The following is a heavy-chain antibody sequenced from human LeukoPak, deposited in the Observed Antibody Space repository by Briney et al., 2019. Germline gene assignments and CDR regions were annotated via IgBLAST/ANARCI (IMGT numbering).Heavy chain of an antibody. Sequence: GGSLRLSCAASGFTFSSYWMSWVRQAPGKGLEWVANIKQDGSEKYYVDSVKGRFTISRDNSKNTLYLQMNSLRAEDTAVYYCAKPDVLRYFDWSKHKTNMDVWGKGTTVTISS. V-gene: IGHV3-7*03. CDR1: GFTFSSYW. CDR2: IKQDGSEK. D-gene: IGHD3-9*01. CDR3: AKPDVLRYFDWSKHKTNMDV. J-gene: IGHJ6*03.